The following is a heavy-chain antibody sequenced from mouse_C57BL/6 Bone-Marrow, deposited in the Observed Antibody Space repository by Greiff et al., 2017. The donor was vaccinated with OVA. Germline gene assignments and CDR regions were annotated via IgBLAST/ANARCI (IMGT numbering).Heavy chain of an antibody. CDR1: GFSLTSYG. V-gene: IGHV2-4*01. Sequence: VQLKESGPGLVQPSQRLSITCTVSGFSLTSYGVHWVRQPPGKGLEWLGVIWSGGSTDYNAAFISRLSISKDNSKSQVFFKMNSLQADDTAIYYCAKDSHITGYAMDYWGQGTSVTVSS. J-gene: IGHJ4*01. CDR2: IWSGGST. CDR3: AKDSHITGYAMDY. D-gene: IGHD1-1*01.